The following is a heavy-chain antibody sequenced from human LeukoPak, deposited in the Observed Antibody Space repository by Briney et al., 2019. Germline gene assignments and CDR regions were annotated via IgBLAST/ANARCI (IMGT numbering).Heavy chain of an antibody. CDR3: SIMITFGGVIGTDY. CDR2: IYYSGST. V-gene: IGHV4-39*01. CDR1: GGSISSSSYY. Sequence: PSETLSLTCTVSGGSISSSSYYWGWIRQPPGKGLEWIGSIYYSGSTYYNPSPKSRVTISVDTSKNQFSLKLSSVTAADTAVYYCSIMITFGGVIGTDYWGQGTLVTVSS. D-gene: IGHD3-16*02. J-gene: IGHJ4*02.